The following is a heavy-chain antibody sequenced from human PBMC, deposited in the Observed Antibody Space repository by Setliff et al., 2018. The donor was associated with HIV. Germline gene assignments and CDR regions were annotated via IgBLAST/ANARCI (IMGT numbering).Heavy chain of an antibody. CDR2: IYTTGST. J-gene: IGHJ4*02. V-gene: IGHV4-61*09. Sequence: PSETLSLTCTVSGGSIGSGSHYWSWIRQPAGKGLEWIGHIYTTGSTNYNPSLKSRVTISADTSNNQFSLRLTSMTAADTAVYYCARTSFHGSGNYGGFYFESWGQGTLVTVSS. D-gene: IGHD3-10*01. CDR3: ARTSFHGSGNYGGFYFES. CDR1: GGSIGSGSHY.